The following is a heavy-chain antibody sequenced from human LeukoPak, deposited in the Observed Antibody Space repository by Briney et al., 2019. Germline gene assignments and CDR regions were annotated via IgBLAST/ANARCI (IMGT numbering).Heavy chain of an antibody. D-gene: IGHD7-27*01. CDR3: ARNLGLMKNDPPAFDI. CDR2: IIPIFGTA. Sequence: SVKVSCKASGGTFSSYAISWVRQAPGQGLEWMGGIIPIFGTANYAQKFQGRVTITADESTSTAYMELSSLRSEDTAVYYCARNLGLMKNDPPAFDIWGQGTMVTVS. J-gene: IGHJ3*02. V-gene: IGHV1-69*01. CDR1: GGTFSSYA.